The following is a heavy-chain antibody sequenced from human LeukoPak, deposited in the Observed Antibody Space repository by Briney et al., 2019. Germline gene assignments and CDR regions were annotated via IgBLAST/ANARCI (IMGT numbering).Heavy chain of an antibody. D-gene: IGHD6-13*01. CDR1: GFTFSSYS. Sequence: GALRLSCAASGFTFSSYSMNWVRQAPGKGLEWVSSISSSSYIYYADSVKGRFTISRDNAKNSLYLQMNSLRAEDAAVYYCARGKEQLGPWGQGTLVTVSS. CDR3: ARGKEQLGP. V-gene: IGHV3-21*01. J-gene: IGHJ5*02. CDR2: ISSSSYI.